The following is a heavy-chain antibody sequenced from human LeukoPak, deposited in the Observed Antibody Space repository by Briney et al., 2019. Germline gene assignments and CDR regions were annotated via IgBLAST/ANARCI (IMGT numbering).Heavy chain of an antibody. V-gene: IGHV3-23*01. J-gene: IGHJ4*02. D-gene: IGHD3-10*01. CDR1: GFSFNAYA. Sequence: PGGSLRISCAASGFSFNAYAMTWVRQAPGKGLEWVSSITKTERTTSYTGSVKGRFTISRDNSKNTLHLQMNRLRVEDTALYFCAKDHDNTDSYYYFDSWGLGTLVTVSS. CDR3: AKDHDNTDSYYYFDS. CDR2: ITKTERTT.